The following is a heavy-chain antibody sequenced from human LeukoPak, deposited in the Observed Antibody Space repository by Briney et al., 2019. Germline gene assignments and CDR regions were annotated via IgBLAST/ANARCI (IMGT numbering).Heavy chain of an antibody. CDR2: IYYSGTT. D-gene: IGHD1-1*01. CDR3: ARYWSRFDY. V-gene: IGHV4-59*08. CDR1: GGSISSYY. Sequence: PSETLSLTCTVSGGSISSYYWSWIRQPPGKGLEWIGYIYYSGTTNYNPSLKSRVTISVDTSKNQFSLKLSSVPAADTAVYFCARYWSRFDYWGQGTLVTVSS. J-gene: IGHJ4*02.